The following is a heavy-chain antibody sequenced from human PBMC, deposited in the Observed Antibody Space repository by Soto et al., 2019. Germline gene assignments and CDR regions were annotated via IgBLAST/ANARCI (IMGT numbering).Heavy chain of an antibody. Sequence: GASVKVSCKASGYIFMNYAVHWVRQAPGQRLEWMGWISAYNGNTNYAQKLQGRVTMTTDTSTSTAYMELRSLRSDDTAVYYCARVDDYGASNQGAFDIWGQGTMVTVSS. CDR2: ISAYNGNT. J-gene: IGHJ3*02. D-gene: IGHD4-17*01. V-gene: IGHV1-18*01. CDR1: GYIFMNYA. CDR3: ARVDDYGASNQGAFDI.